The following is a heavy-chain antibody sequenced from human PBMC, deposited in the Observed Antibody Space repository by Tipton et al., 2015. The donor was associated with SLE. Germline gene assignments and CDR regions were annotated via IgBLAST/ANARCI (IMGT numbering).Heavy chain of an antibody. CDR1: GGSISSGDYY. D-gene: IGHD6-25*01. CDR2: IYYSGST. Sequence: TLSLTCTVSGGSISSGDYYWSWIRQPPGKGLEWIGYIYYSGSTYYNPSLKSRVTISVDTSKNQFSLKLSSVTAADTAVYYCARESFQQRNDYWGQGTLVTVSS. CDR3: ARESFQQRNDY. V-gene: IGHV4-30-4*01. J-gene: IGHJ4*02.